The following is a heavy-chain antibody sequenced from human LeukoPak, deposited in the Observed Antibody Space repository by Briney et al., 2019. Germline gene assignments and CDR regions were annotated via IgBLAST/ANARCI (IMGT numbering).Heavy chain of an antibody. D-gene: IGHD3-16*01. J-gene: IGHJ4*02. CDR1: GYTFTSYG. CDR3: ARGGVWRGRARIEYYFDY. V-gene: IGHV1-18*01. CDR2: ISAYNGNT. Sequence: GASVKVSCKASGYTFTSYGISWVRQAPGQGLEWMGWISAYNGNTNYAQKLQGRVTMTTDTSTSTAYMELRSLRSDDTAVYYCARGGVWRGRARIEYYFDYGGQGALVTVSS.